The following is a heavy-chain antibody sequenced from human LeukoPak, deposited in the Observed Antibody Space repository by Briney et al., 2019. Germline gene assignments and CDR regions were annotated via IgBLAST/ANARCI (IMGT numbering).Heavy chain of an antibody. J-gene: IGHJ5*02. V-gene: IGHV4-38-2*02. Sequence: SETLSLTCTVSGYSISSGYYWGWIRQPPGKGLEWIGSIYHSGSTYYNPSLKSRVTISVDTSKNQFSLKLSSVTAADTAVYYCARTPYDSSGYKRRAVHWFDPWGQGTLVTVSS. CDR1: GYSISSGYY. CDR3: ARTPYDSSGYKRRAVHWFDP. CDR2: IYHSGST. D-gene: IGHD3-22*01.